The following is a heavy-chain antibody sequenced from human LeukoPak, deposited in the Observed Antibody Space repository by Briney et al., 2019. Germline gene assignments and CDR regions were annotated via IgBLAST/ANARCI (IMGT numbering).Heavy chain of an antibody. D-gene: IGHD6-19*01. V-gene: IGHV3-30*02. CDR3: ASLYIIAVAGGTGWFDP. CDR2: IRYDGSNK. CDR1: GFIFSSYG. J-gene: IGHJ5*02. Sequence: GGSLRLSCAASGFIFSSYGMHWVRQGPGKGLEWVAFIRYDGSNKYYADSVKGRFTISRDNSKNTLYLQMNSLRAEDTAVYYCASLYIIAVAGGTGWFDPWGQGTLVTVSS.